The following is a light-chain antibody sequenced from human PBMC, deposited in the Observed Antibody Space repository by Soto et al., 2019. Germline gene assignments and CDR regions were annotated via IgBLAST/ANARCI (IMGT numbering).Light chain of an antibody. CDR2: DAS. V-gene: IGKV3-11*01. J-gene: IGKJ5*01. CDR3: QHRMNWPLT. CDR1: QSVRSS. Sequence: EIVMTQSPGTLSVSPGERATLFCRASQSVRSSLAWYQPKPGQTPRLLIYDASNRATGIPARFSGSGSETDITLTMSSLEPEDFAVYYCQHRMNWPLTFGQGTRLEI.